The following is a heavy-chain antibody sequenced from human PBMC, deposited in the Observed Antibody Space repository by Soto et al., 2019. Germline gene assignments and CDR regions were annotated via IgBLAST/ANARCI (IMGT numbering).Heavy chain of an antibody. V-gene: IGHV1-18*01. CDR2: ISAYNGNT. J-gene: IGHJ3*02. CDR1: GYTFTSYG. Sequence: ASVKVSCKASGYTFTSYGISWVRQAPGQGLEWMGWISAYNGNTNYAQKLQGRVTMTTDTSTSTAYMELRSLRSDDTAVYYCARDGLRWSTPVTPEGSWDAFDIWGQGTMVTVSS. CDR3: ARDGLRWSTPVTPEGSWDAFDI. D-gene: IGHD4-17*01.